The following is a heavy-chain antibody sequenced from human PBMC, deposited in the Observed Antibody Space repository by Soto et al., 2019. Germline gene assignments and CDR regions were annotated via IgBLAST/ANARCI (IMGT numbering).Heavy chain of an antibody. CDR3: VRPVNFYYYYIDV. Sequence: QPQLQESGPGLVKPSETLSLTCTVSGVSISSSSDYWGWIRQPPGKGLEWIGSIFYSGSTYYNPSLESRVTISIDTSKNQFSLKLSSVTAADTAVYYCVRPVNFYYYYIDVWGKGTTVTVSS. CDR2: IFYSGST. J-gene: IGHJ6*03. CDR1: GVSISSSSDY. V-gene: IGHV4-39*01.